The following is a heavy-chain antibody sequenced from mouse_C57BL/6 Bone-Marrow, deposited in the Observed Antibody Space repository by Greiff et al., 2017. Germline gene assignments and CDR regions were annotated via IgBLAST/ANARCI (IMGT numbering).Heavy chain of an antibody. V-gene: IGHV5-4*03. CDR3: ARVSLYYGSSYWFAY. CDR1: GFTFSSYA. Sequence: DVKLVESGGGLVKPGGSLKLSCAASGFTFSSYAMSWVRQTPEKRLEWVATISDGGSYTYYPDNVKGRFTISRDNAKNNLYLQMSHLKSEDTAMYYCARVSLYYGSSYWFAYWGQGTLVTVSA. J-gene: IGHJ3*01. CDR2: ISDGGSYT. D-gene: IGHD1-1*01.